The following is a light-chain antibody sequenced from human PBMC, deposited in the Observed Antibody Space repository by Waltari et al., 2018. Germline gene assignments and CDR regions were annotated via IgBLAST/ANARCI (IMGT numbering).Light chain of an antibody. CDR1: QTINSN. V-gene: IGKV3-15*01. J-gene: IGKJ2*01. CDR3: QQYHKWPPYT. Sequence: EIVLRQSPATLSVSPGERATLSCRASQTINSNLAWYQQQPGQAPRLLIYGASTRAIGIPARFSGSGSGTEFTLTITSLQSEDFAVYFCQQYHKWPPYTFGQGTKLDI. CDR2: GAS.